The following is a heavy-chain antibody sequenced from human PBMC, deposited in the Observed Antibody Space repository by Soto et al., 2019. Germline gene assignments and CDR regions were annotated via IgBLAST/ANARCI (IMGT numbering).Heavy chain of an antibody. J-gene: IGHJ2*01. V-gene: IGHV4-59*01. CDR3: ARAWGYYDSSGYPAWYFDL. D-gene: IGHD3-22*01. Sequence: SEALSLACTFSGGSISSYYWSCILHPPGKGLEWIGYIYYIGSTNYNPSLKSRVTISVDTSKNQFSLKLSSVTAADTAVYYCARAWGYYDSSGYPAWYFDLWGRGTLVTVSS. CDR2: IYYIGST. CDR1: GGSISSYY.